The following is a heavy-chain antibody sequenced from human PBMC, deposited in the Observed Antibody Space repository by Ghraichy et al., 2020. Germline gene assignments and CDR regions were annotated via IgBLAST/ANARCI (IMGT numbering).Heavy chain of an antibody. D-gene: IGHD2-15*01. Sequence: SETLSLTCTVSGGSISSSSYYWGWIRQPPGKGLEWIGSIYYSGSTYYNPSLKSRVTISVDTSKNQFSLKLSSVTAADTAVYYCARDGEVVVVAAQELNWFDPWGQGTLVTVSS. CDR2: IYYSGST. CDR1: GGSISSSSYY. V-gene: IGHV4-39*07. CDR3: ARDGEVVVVAAQELNWFDP. J-gene: IGHJ5*02.